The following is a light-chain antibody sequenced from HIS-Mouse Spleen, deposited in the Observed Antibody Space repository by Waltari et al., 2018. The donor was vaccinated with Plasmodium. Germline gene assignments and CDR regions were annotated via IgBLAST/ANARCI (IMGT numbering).Light chain of an antibody. V-gene: IGLV2-11*01. CDR2: DVS. CDR3: CSYAGSYTVV. J-gene: IGLJ2*01. CDR1: SRDFGGYNY. Sequence: QSALTQPRSVSGSPGQSVTISCTGTSRDFGGYNYFSWYQPHPGKAPKLMIYDVSKRPSGVPDRFSGSKSGNTASLTISGLQAEDEADYYCCSYAGSYTVVFGGGTKLTVL.